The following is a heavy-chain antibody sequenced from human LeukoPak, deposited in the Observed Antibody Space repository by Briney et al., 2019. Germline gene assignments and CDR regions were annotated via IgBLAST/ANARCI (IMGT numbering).Heavy chain of an antibody. D-gene: IGHD5-12*01. Sequence: GGSLRLSCAASGFTVSTNYMSWVRQAPGKGLEWVAVIYSDGRTYYADSVKGRFTISRDNAKNSLYLQMNSLRAEDTAVYYCAREEGLDYWGQGTLVTVSS. CDR2: IYSDGRT. J-gene: IGHJ4*02. V-gene: IGHV3-53*01. CDR3: AREEGLDY. CDR1: GFTVSTNY.